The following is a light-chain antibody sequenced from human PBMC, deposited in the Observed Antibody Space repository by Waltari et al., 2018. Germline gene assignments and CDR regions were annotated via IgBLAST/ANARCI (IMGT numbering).Light chain of an antibody. J-gene: IGLJ1*01. CDR1: SSDIGGYDY. Sequence: QSALPQPRSVSGSPGQSVTISCTGTSSDIGGYDYVSWYQQHPGKAPKLFIYDVTKRPSGVPDRSSGSRSGTTASMTISGLQPEDEADYYCCSYAGGSYVFGTGTKVTVL. CDR2: DVT. V-gene: IGLV2-11*01. CDR3: CSYAGGSYV.